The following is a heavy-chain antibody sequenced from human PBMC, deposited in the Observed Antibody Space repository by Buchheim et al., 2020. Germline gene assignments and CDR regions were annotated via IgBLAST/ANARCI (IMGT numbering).Heavy chain of an antibody. J-gene: IGHJ6*02. CDR3: AKERSMDV. CDR2: ISYDGSNK. V-gene: IGHV3-30*18. CDR1: GFTFSSYG. Sequence: QVQLVESGGGVVQPGRSLRLSCAASGFTFSSYGMHWVRQAPGKGLEWVAVISYDGSNKYYADSVKGRFTISRDNSKNTLYLQMNSLRAEDTAVYYCAKERSMDVWGQGTT.